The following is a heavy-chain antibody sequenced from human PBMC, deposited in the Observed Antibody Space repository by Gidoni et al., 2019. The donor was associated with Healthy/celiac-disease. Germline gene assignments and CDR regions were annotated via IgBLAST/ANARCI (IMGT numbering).Heavy chain of an antibody. CDR2: IYSGGST. CDR1: GFTVSSNY. J-gene: IGHJ6*03. Sequence: EVQLVESGGGLIQPGGSLRLSCAASGFTVSSNYMSWVRQAPGKGLEWVSVIYSGGSTYYADSVKGRFTISRDNSKNTLYLQMNSLRAEDTAVYYCARDLFEWDGDYYYYYMDVWGKGTTVTVSS. CDR3: ARDLFEWDGDYYYYYMDV. D-gene: IGHD1-26*01. V-gene: IGHV3-53*01.